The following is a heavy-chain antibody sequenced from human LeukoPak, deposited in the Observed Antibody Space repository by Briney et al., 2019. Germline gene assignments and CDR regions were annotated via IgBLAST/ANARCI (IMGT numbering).Heavy chain of an antibody. CDR2: ISSSGSTI. Sequence: GGSLRLSCAASGFTFSDYYMSWIRQAPGKGLEWVSYISSSGSTIYYADSVKGRFTISRDNAKNSLYLQMNSLRAEDTAVYYCASLYYDSSGYYYYFDYWGQGTLVTVSS. V-gene: IGHV3-11*01. CDR1: GFTFSDYY. CDR3: ASLYYDSSGYYYYFDY. D-gene: IGHD3-22*01. J-gene: IGHJ4*02.